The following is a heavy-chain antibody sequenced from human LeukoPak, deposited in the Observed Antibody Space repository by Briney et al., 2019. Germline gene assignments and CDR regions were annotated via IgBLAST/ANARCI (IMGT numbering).Heavy chain of an antibody. J-gene: IGHJ4*02. CDR1: GYTFTSYG. V-gene: IGHV1-18*01. CDR2: ISAYNGNT. CDR3: ARGGGSVVLYYYDSSGYLYYFDY. Sequence: ASVKVSCKASGYTFTSYGISWVRQAPGQGLECMGWISAYNGNTNYAQKLQGRVTMTTDTSTSTAYMELRSLRSDDTAVYYCARGGGSVVLYYYDSSGYLYYFDYWGQGTLVTVSS. D-gene: IGHD3-22*01.